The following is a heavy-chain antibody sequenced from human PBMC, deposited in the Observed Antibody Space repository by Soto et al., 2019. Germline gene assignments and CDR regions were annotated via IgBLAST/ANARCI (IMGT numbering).Heavy chain of an antibody. CDR2: INHSGRT. D-gene: IGHD6-19*01. CDR3: ARGQYSSGRVQY. Sequence: QVQLQQWGAGLLKPSETLSLTCAVYVGSFSGYYWSWIRQPPGKGLEWILEINHSGRTNYNPSLKSRVTISVDTSKNQFALKLSSVTAADTAVYYCARGQYSSGRVQYWGQGTLVTVSS. J-gene: IGHJ4*02. V-gene: IGHV4-34*01. CDR1: VGSFSGYY.